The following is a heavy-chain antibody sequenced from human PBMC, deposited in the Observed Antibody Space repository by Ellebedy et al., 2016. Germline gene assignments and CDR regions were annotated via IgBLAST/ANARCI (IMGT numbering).Heavy chain of an antibody. V-gene: IGHV3-30*03. CDR2: ISYDGSDK. CDR1: GFTFSSYG. D-gene: IGHD4-17*01. Sequence: GESLKISCAASGFTFSSYGMHWVRQAPGKGLDWVAVISYDGSDKYYADSVKGRFTISRDNSKNTLYLQMNSLRPEDTALYYCARGASLYGDYVFDYWGQGAVVTVSS. J-gene: IGHJ4*02. CDR3: ARGASLYGDYVFDY.